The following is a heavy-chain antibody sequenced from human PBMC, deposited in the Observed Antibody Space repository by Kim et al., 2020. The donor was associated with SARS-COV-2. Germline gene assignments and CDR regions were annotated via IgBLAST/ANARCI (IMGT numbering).Heavy chain of an antibody. D-gene: IGHD3-3*01. Sequence: GGSLRLSCAASGLTFGDFGMHWVRQAPGKGLEWVAVIWFDGTNDCYADSVKGRFTISRDDSINTLYLQMNSLRAEDTALYCCATEKSGYAFDYWGQGTLVTVSS. J-gene: IGHJ4*02. CDR1: GLTFGDFG. CDR2: IWFDGTND. V-gene: IGHV3-33*01. CDR3: ATEKSGYAFDY.